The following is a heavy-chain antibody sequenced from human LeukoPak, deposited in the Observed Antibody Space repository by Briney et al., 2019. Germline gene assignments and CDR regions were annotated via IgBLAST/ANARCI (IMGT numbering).Heavy chain of an antibody. Sequence: PSETLSLTCAVYGGSFSGYYWSWIRQPPGKGLEWIGEINHSGSTNYNPSLKSRVTISVGTSKNQFSLQLTSVTPEDTAVYYCAGGGYSSGWTPLTLFDYWGQGTLVTVSS. CDR3: AGGGYSSGWTPLTLFDY. CDR1: GGSFSGYY. J-gene: IGHJ4*02. CDR2: INHSGST. V-gene: IGHV4-34*01. D-gene: IGHD6-19*01.